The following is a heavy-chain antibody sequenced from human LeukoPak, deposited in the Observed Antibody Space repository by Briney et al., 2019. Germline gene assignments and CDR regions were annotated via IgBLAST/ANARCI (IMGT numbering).Heavy chain of an antibody. J-gene: IGHJ4*02. D-gene: IGHD5-12*01. Sequence: ASVKVSCKASRYTFTGYYMNWVRQAPGRGLEWMGWINPNSGGTNYAQKFQGRVTMTRDTSISTAYMELSRLRSDDTAVYYCARDGGYDFFFYYWGQGTLVTVSS. CDR3: ARDGGYDFFFYY. CDR1: RYTFTGYY. V-gene: IGHV1-2*02. CDR2: INPNSGGT.